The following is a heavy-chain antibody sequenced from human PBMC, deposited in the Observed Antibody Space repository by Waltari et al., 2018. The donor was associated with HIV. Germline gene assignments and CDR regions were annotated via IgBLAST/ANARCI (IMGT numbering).Heavy chain of an antibody. CDR2: INSDGSST. J-gene: IGHJ4*02. CDR1: GFTFSSYW. CDR3: ARGGFYDFWSGYFPFDY. V-gene: IGHV3-74*01. D-gene: IGHD3-3*01. Sequence: EVQLVESGGGLVQPGGSLRLSCAASGFTFSSYWMHWVRQAPGKGLVWVSRINSDGSSTSYADSVKGRFTISRDNAKNTLYLQMNSLRAEDTAVYYCARGGFYDFWSGYFPFDYWGQGTLVTVSS.